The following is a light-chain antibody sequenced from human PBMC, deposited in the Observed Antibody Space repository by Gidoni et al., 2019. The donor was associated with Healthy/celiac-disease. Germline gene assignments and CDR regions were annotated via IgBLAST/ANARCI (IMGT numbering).Light chain of an antibody. J-gene: IGKJ4*01. CDR1: QSIRSY. CDR3: QHSYRTPLT. V-gene: IGKV1-39*01. CDR2: AAS. Sequence: DIQMTHSPSSLSASVVDRVTITSRASQSIRSYLNWYQQKPAKAPNLLIYAASSLQTGVPSQFSGSGYGTDFTLTISSLQTENFANYNCQHSYRTPLTFGGGTKVEIK.